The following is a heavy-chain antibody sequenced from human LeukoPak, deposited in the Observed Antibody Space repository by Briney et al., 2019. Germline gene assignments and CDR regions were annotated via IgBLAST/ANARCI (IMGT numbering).Heavy chain of an antibody. V-gene: IGHV3-48*01. D-gene: IGHD3-10*01. CDR2: ISSSSSTI. J-gene: IGHJ4*02. CDR1: GFTFSSYS. CDR3: ASASRLLWFGEKDY. Sequence: GGSLRLSCAASGFTFSSYSMNWVRQAPGKGLEWVSYISSSSSTIYYADSVKGRFTISRDNAKNSLYLQMNSLRAEDTAVYYCASASRLLWFGEKDYWGQGTLVTVSS.